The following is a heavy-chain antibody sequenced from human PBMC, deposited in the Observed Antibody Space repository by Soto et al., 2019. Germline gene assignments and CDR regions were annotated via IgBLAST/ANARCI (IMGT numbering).Heavy chain of an antibody. J-gene: IGHJ4*02. CDR2: SYSTGGT. CDR3: ARDREPDGIWTFES. D-gene: IGHD2-15*01. V-gene: IGHV3-53*01. CDR1: GFTLGRYT. Sequence: PGGSLRLSCAASGFTLGRYTMGWVRQAPGKGLEWVAESYSTGGTEYADSVKGRFTISRDNSKNMLFLQMNALGVGDTALYFCARDREPDGIWTFESWGQGTLVTVSS.